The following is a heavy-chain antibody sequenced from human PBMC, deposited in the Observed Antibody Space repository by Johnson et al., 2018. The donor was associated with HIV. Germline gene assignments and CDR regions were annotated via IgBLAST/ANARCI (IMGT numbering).Heavy chain of an antibody. Sequence: MLLVESGGGLVQPGGSLRLSCAASGFTFSSYWMSWVRQAPGKGLEWVANIKQDGTEKYYADSVKGRFTISRDNSKNTLYLQMNSLRAEDTAVYYCAKGTTVVTPELAFDIWGQGTMVTVSS. CDR2: IKQDGTEK. V-gene: IGHV3-7*01. CDR1: GFTFSSYW. D-gene: IGHD4-23*01. J-gene: IGHJ3*02. CDR3: AKGTTVVTPELAFDI.